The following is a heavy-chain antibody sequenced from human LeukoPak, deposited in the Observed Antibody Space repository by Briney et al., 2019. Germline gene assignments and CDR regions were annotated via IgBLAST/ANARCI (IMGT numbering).Heavy chain of an antibody. CDR3: ARDKQWLGYFDY. CDR1: AGSISSGSYY. CDR2: IYTSGST. Sequence: SETLSLTCTVSAGSISSGSYYWSWIRQPAGKGLEWIGRIYTSGSTNYNPSLKSRVTISVDTSKNQFSLKLSSVTAAGTAVYYCARDKQWLGYFDYWGQGTLVTVSS. D-gene: IGHD6-19*01. J-gene: IGHJ4*02. V-gene: IGHV4-61*02.